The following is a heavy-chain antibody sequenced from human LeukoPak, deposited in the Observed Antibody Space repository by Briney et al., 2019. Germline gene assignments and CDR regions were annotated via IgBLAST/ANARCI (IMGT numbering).Heavy chain of an antibody. Sequence: GGSLRLSCAASGFTFSSYAMSWVRQAPGKGLEWVSTIGGSGGSTYYADSVKGRFTISRDYSKNTLYLQMNSLRAEDTAVYYCAKGISESYLGDWGQGTLVTVSS. D-gene: IGHD1-26*01. V-gene: IGHV3-23*01. J-gene: IGHJ4*02. CDR3: AKGISESYLGD. CDR2: IGGSGGST. CDR1: GFTFSSYA.